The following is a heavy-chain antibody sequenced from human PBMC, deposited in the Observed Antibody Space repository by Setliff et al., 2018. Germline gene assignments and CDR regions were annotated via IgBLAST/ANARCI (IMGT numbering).Heavy chain of an antibody. CDR2: ISAYNGNT. D-gene: IGHD4-4*01. Sequence: ASVKVSCKASGYTFTSYGISWVRQALGQGLEWMGWISAYNGNTNYAQKLQGRVTMTTDTSTSTAYMELRSLRSDDTAVYYCARVPYPHRFPYSNYLGYYYYYYMDVWGKGTTVTVSS. CDR1: GYTFTSYG. J-gene: IGHJ6*03. CDR3: ARVPYPHRFPYSNYLGYYYYYYMDV. V-gene: IGHV1-18*01.